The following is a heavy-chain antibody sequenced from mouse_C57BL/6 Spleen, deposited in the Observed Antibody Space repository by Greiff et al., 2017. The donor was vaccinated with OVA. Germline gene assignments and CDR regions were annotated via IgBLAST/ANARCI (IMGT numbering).Heavy chain of an antibody. J-gene: IGHJ2*01. Sequence: QPGAELVKPGASVKLSCKASGYTFTSYWMHWVKQRPGQGLEWIGMIHPNSGSTNYNEKFKSKATLTVDKSSSTAYMQLSSLTSEDSAVYYCAREGPSGYFDYWGQGTTLTVSS. CDR1: GYTFTSYW. V-gene: IGHV1-64*01. CDR3: AREGPSGYFDY. CDR2: IHPNSGST. D-gene: IGHD3-2*02.